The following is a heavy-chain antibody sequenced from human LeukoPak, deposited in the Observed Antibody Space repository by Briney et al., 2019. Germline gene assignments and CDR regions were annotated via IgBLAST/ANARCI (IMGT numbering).Heavy chain of an antibody. CDR3: ARVSGGFRGSQDLLY. CDR1: GFTFSSYW. CDR2: IKLDGSEK. J-gene: IGHJ4*02. Sequence: PGGSLRLSCAASGFTFSSYWMSWVRQAPGEGLEWVANIKLDGSEKYYVDSVKGRFTISRDNAKNSLYLQMNTLRAEDTAVYYCARVSGGFRGSQDLLYWGQGTLVTVSS. D-gene: IGHD3-10*02. V-gene: IGHV3-7*01.